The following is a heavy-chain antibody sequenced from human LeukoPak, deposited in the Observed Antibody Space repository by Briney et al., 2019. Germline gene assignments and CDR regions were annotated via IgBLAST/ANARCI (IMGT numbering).Heavy chain of an antibody. Sequence: SVKVSCKASGGTFSSYAISWVRQAPGQGLEWMGRIIPILGIANYAQKFQGRVTITADKSTSTAYMELSSLRSEDTAVYYCARANPRYCSGGSCYTTGGLDYWGQGTLVTVSS. CDR2: IIPILGIA. CDR3: ARANPRYCSGGSCYTTGGLDY. J-gene: IGHJ4*02. V-gene: IGHV1-69*04. CDR1: GGTFSSYA. D-gene: IGHD2-15*01.